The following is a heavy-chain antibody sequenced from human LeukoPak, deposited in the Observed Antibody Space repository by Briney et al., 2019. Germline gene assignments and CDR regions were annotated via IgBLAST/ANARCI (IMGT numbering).Heavy chain of an antibody. V-gene: IGHV1-46*01. CDR1: GYTFTSYG. CDR3: ARSRIAASLDV. Sequence: GASVKVSCKASGYTFTSYGISWVRQAPGQGLEWMGIINPSGGSTSYAQKFQGRVTMTRDMSTSTVYMELSSLRSEDTAVYYCARSRIAASLDVWGKGTTVTVSS. CDR2: INPSGGST. J-gene: IGHJ6*04. D-gene: IGHD6-13*01.